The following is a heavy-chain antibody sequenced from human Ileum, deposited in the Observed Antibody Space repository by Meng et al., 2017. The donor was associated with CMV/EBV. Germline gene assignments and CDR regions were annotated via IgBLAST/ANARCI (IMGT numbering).Heavy chain of an antibody. CDR1: GYTFTSYD. D-gene: IGHD3/OR15-3a*01. V-gene: IGHV1-8*01. Sequence: ASVKVSCKASGYTFTSYDLNWVRQAAGQGLEWMGWVNPNTGYAESAQKFQGRVTLTRDTSINTANMELSSLPSEDTAVYYCAKGNPLRPNSGDWRAVEIWGQGTTVTVSS. CDR3: AKGNPLRPNSGDWRAVEI. CDR2: VNPNTGYA. J-gene: IGHJ3*02.